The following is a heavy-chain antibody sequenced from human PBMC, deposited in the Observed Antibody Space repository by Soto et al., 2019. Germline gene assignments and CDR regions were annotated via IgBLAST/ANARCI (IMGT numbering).Heavy chain of an antibody. CDR3: AKSRAAAPPRVGMGV. CDR1: GGTFSSYA. D-gene: IGHD6-25*01. J-gene: IGHJ6*02. Sequence: ASVKVSCKASGGTFSSYAISWVRQAPGQGLEWMGGIIPIFGTANYAQKFQGRVTITADESMNMVFMEMSSLRSEDTAIYYCAKSRAAAPPRVGMGVWGQGTTVTVSS. CDR2: IIPIFGTA. V-gene: IGHV1-69*13.